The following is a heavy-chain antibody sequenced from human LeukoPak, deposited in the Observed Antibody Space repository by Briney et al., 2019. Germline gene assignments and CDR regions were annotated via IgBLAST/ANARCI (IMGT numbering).Heavy chain of an antibody. J-gene: IGHJ4*02. Sequence: PGGSLRLSCAASKFTFSTYWMSWVRQAPGKGLEWVANIKQDGSEKYYVDSVKGRFTISRDNAKNSLYLQMNSLRAEDTAVYYCASRRYSGSSQHFDYWGLGTLVTVSS. CDR1: KFTFSTYW. CDR3: ASRRYSGSSQHFDY. CDR2: IKQDGSEK. D-gene: IGHD1-26*01. V-gene: IGHV3-7*01.